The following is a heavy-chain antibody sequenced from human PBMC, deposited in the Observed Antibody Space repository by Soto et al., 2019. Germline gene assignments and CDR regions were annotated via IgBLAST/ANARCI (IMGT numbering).Heavy chain of an antibody. Sequence: SVKVSCKASGGTFSSYAISWVRQAPGQGLEWMGGIIPIFGTANYAQKFQRRVTITADESTSTAYMELSSLRCEDTAVYYCARAYPYEMATIHYSYCGMDVWGQATTVTVSS. CDR1: GGTFSSYA. D-gene: IGHD5-12*01. V-gene: IGHV1-69*13. J-gene: IGHJ6*02. CDR2: IIPIFGTA. CDR3: ARAYPYEMATIHYSYCGMDV.